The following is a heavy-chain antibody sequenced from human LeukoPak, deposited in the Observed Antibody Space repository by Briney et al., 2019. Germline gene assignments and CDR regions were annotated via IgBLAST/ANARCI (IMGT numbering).Heavy chain of an antibody. D-gene: IGHD3-10*01. CDR1: GGTFSSYA. CDR3: ARVRTGASVFDY. Sequence: ASVKVSCKASGGTFSSYAISWARQAPGQGLEWMGRIIPIFGPANYAQKFQGRVTITTDESTSTAYMELSSLRSEDTAVYYCARVRTGASVFDYWGQGTLVTVSS. V-gene: IGHV1-69*05. CDR2: IIPIFGPA. J-gene: IGHJ4*02.